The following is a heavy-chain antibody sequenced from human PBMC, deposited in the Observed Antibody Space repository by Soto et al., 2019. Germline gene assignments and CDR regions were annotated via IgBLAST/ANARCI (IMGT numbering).Heavy chain of an antibody. CDR3: ARDIVVVVAARILDP. J-gene: IGHJ5*02. V-gene: IGHV4-34*01. CDR1: GGSFSGYY. CDR2: INHSGST. Sequence: PSETLSLTCAVYGGSFSGYYWSWIRQPPGKGLEWIGEINHSGSTNYNPSLKSRVTISVDTSKNQFSLKLSSVTAADTAVYYCARDIVVVVAARILDPWGQGTLVTVSS. D-gene: IGHD2-15*01.